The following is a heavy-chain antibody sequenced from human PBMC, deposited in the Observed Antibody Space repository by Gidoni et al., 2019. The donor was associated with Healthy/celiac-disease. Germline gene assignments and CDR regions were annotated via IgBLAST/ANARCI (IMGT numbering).Heavy chain of an antibody. J-gene: IGHJ4*02. D-gene: IGHD6-13*01. CDR3: ARFGGIAAAGFFDY. V-gene: IGHV4-39*01. CDR1: GGSLSSSSYY. Sequence: QLQLQASGPGLVQPSETLSLTCTVPGGSLSSSSYYWGWIRPPPGKGLEWIGSIYYSGSTYYNQSLKSRVTISIDTSKNQFYLKLSSVTAADTAVYYCARFGGIAAAGFFDYWGQGTLVTVSS. CDR2: IYYSGST.